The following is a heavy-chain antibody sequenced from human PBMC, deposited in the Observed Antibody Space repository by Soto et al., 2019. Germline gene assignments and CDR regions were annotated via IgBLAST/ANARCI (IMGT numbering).Heavy chain of an antibody. D-gene: IGHD3-16*01. J-gene: IGHJ4*02. CDR3: AKGGAYYFDS. Sequence: PSETLSLTCPVSGASITNFYWSWIRQSARKGLEWLGRIYTRGSTDYNPSLKSRVTMSIDTSKNQLSLTLSSVTAADTAVYYCAKGGAYYFDSWGQGILVTVSS. CDR1: GASITNFY. V-gene: IGHV4-4*07. CDR2: IYTRGST.